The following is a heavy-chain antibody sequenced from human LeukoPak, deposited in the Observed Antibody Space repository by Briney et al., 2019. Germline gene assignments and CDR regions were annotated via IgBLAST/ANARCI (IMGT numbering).Heavy chain of an antibody. D-gene: IGHD3-22*01. CDR1: GFTFDNYA. V-gene: IGHV3-43*02. CDR3: AKDIGADYYYDSSGYFI. Sequence: PGGSLRLSSAASGFTFDNYAMHWVRQVPGKGLEWVSLISGDGDSTYYPDSVKGRFTIYRDNSKNSLYLQMNSLRTEDTALYYCAKDIGADYYYDSSGYFIWGQGTMVTVSS. CDR2: ISGDGDST. J-gene: IGHJ3*02.